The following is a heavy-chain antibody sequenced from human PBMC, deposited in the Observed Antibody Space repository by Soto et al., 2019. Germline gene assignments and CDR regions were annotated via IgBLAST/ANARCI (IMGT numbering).Heavy chain of an antibody. CDR1: GYTFTSYG. D-gene: IGHD5-18*01. V-gene: IGHV1-18*01. CDR3: ARDTAMALPDA. CDR2: ISAYNGNT. J-gene: IGHJ4*02. Sequence: QVQLVQSGAEVKKPGASVKVSCKASGYTFTSYGISWVRQAPGQGLEWMGWISAYNGNTKYAQKLQGRVTMTTDTSTNTAYKELRSLRSDVAAVYYCARDTAMALPDAWGQGTLVTVSS.